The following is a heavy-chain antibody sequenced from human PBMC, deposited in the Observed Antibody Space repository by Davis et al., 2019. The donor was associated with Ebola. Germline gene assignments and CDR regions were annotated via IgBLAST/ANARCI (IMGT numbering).Heavy chain of an antibody. D-gene: IGHD6-13*01. CDR3: ARDRYSSSWLQGFDP. J-gene: IGHJ5*02. CDR2: ISTDVSST. Sequence: GESLKISCAASGSTFSRYWMHWVRQAPGKGLVWVSRISTDVSSTSYADSVKGRFTISRDNAKNTLYLQMNSLRAEDTAVYYCARDRYSSSWLQGFDPWGQGTLVTVSS. CDR1: GSTFSRYW. V-gene: IGHV3-74*01.